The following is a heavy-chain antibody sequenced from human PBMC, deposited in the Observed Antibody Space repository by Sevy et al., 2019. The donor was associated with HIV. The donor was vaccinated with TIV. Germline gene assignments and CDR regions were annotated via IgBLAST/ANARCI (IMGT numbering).Heavy chain of an antibody. CDR3: ARQQSYYGSGSYW. V-gene: IGHV5-51*01. D-gene: IGHD3-10*01. CDR2: IYPGDSDT. CDR1: GYSFTSYW. Sequence: GESLKISCKGSGYSFTSYWIGWVRQMPGKGLEWMGIIYPGDSDTRYSPSFQGQVTISAEKSISTAYLQWSSLKASDTAMYYCARQQSYYGSGSYWWGQGTLVTVSS. J-gene: IGHJ4*02.